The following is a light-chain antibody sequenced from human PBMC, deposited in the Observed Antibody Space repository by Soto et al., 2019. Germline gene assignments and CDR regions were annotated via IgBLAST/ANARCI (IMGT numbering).Light chain of an antibody. V-gene: IGKV1-9*01. CDR3: QQLNTLPFT. CDR2: EAS. CDR1: HDISTY. Sequence: DIQVTQSPSLLSASVGDRVTITCRASHDISTYLAWYQQKPGKAPKLMIYEASTLQSGVPSRFSGSGSWTEFTLTISGLLPEDFATYHCQQLNTLPFTFGQGTRL. J-gene: IGKJ5*01.